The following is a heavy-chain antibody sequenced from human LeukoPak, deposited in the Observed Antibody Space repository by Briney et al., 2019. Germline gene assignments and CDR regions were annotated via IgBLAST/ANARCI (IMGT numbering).Heavy chain of an antibody. D-gene: IGHD6-13*01. Sequence: GESLKISCKGSGYSFTSYWIGWVRQMPGKGLEWMGIIYPGDSDTRYSPSFQGQVTISADKSISTAYLQWSSLKASDTAMYYCARLGPGYSSSWYAFDPWGQGTLVTVSS. J-gene: IGHJ5*02. CDR1: GYSFTSYW. CDR3: ARLGPGYSSSWYAFDP. V-gene: IGHV5-51*01. CDR2: IYPGDSDT.